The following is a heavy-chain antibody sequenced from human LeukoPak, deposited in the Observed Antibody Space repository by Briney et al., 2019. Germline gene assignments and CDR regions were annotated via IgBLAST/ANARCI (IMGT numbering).Heavy chain of an antibody. CDR2: ISSSGSTI. Sequence: GGSLRLSCAASGFTFSAYYRSWIRQAPVKGLERVSYISSSGSTIYYADSVKGRFTISRDNAKNSLYLQMNSLRAEDTAVYYCARARGSCYSCYYYYMDVWGKGTTVTVSS. J-gene: IGHJ6*03. D-gene: IGHD2-15*01. CDR1: GFTFSAYY. V-gene: IGHV3-11*04. CDR3: ARARGSCYSCYYYYMDV.